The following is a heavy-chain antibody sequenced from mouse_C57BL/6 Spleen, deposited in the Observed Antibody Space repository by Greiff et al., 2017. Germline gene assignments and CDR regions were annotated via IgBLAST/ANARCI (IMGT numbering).Heavy chain of an antibody. J-gene: IGHJ2*01. CDR1: GYSFPGYY. Sequence: EVQLQQSGPELVKPGASVKISCKASGYSFPGYYMNWVKQSPEKSLEWIGEINPSTGGTTYNQKFKAKATLTVDKSSSTAYMQLKSRTSEDSAVYYCARWGSYDYDGVFDYWGQGTTLTVSS. CDR2: INPSTGGT. D-gene: IGHD2-4*01. CDR3: ARWGSYDYDGVFDY. V-gene: IGHV1-42*01.